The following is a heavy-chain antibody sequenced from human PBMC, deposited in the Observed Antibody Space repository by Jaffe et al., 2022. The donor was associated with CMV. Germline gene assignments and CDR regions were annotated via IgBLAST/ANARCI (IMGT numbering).Heavy chain of an antibody. CDR2: INTANGNT. Sequence: QVQLVQSGAEVKKPGASVKVSCKTSGYTFTTYAMHWVRQAPGQSLEWMGWINTANGNTKYSQKFQGRVTITRDTSASTTYMELSSLTSEDTAIYYCAQDYGDYVKLMWKWGQGTLVTVSS. V-gene: IGHV1-3*04. J-gene: IGHJ4*02. CDR3: AQDYGDYVKLMWK. D-gene: IGHD4-17*01. CDR1: GYTFTTYA.